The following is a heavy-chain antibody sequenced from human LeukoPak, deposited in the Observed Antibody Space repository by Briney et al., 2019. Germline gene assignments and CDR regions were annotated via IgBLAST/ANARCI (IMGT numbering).Heavy chain of an antibody. D-gene: IGHD6-19*01. CDR1: GFSLGDFG. V-gene: IGHV3-7*05. Sequence: PGRSLRLSCSLSGFSLGDFGMSWVRQAPGKGLEWVANIKQDGSGTFYVDSVKGRFTISRDNAKNSLYLQMNSLRAEDTAVYYCVRDFNPAGYSSGWATCAYWGQGTLVTVSS. CDR2: IKQDGSGT. CDR3: VRDFNPAGYSSGWATCAY. J-gene: IGHJ4*02.